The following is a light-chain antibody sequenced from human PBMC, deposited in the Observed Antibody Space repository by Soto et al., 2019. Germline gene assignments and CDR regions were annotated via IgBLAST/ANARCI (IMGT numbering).Light chain of an antibody. J-gene: IGKJ2*01. CDR2: GAS. Sequence: EIVLTQSPGTLSLSPGERATLSCRASQSVNNNYLAWYQQKPGQAPRLLIYGASSRATGIPYRLSGSGSVTDFTLTISTLETEDFAVYYCQHYGSSQYTFGKGTKLEIK. CDR1: QSVNNNY. CDR3: QHYGSSQYT. V-gene: IGKV3-20*01.